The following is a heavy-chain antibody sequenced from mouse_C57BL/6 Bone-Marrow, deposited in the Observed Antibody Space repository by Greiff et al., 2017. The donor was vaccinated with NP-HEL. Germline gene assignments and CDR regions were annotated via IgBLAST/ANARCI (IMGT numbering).Heavy chain of an antibody. D-gene: IGHD1-1*01. CDR1: GFNIKDDY. Sequence: EVMLVESGAELVRPGASVKLSCTASGFNIKDDYMHWVKQRPEQGLEWIGWIDPENGDTEYASKFQGKATITADTSSNTAYLQLSSLTSEDTAVYYCTPYYYGSGGYFDVWGTGTTVTVSS. V-gene: IGHV14-4*01. CDR3: TPYYYGSGGYFDV. CDR2: IDPENGDT. J-gene: IGHJ1*03.